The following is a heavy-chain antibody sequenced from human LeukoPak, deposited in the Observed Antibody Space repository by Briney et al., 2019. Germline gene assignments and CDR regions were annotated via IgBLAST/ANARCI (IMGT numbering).Heavy chain of an antibody. V-gene: IGHV3-53*01. J-gene: IGHJ4*02. Sequence: GGSLRLSCAASGFTFSTYAMHWVRQAPGKGLEWVSVIYSGGSTYYADSVKGRFTISRDNSKNTLYLQMNSLRAEDTAVCYCASLTYYYDSSGYRDPPGKGYFDYWGQGTLVTVSS. D-gene: IGHD3-22*01. CDR2: IYSGGST. CDR3: ASLTYYYDSSGYRDPPGKGYFDY. CDR1: GFTFSTYA.